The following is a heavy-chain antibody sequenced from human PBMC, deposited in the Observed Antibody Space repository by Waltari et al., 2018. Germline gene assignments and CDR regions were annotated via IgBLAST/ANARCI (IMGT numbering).Heavy chain of an antibody. D-gene: IGHD2-2*01. CDR3: ARGGLYQLLGHFDY. V-gene: IGHV4-59*01. Sequence: QVQLQESGPGLVKPSQTLSLTCTVSGGSISSYYWSWIRQPPGKGLEWIGYIYYSGSTNYNPSLKSRVTISVDTSKNQFSLKLSSVTAADTAVYYCARGGLYQLLGHFDYWGQGTLVTASS. CDR1: GGSISSYY. J-gene: IGHJ4*02. CDR2: IYYSGST.